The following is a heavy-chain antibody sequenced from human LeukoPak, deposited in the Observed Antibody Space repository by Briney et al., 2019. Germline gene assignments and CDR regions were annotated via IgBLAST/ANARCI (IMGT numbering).Heavy chain of an antibody. Sequence: SETLSLTCTVSGDSISSSGSYWGWLRQPPGKGLEWIWSVSYSGSTYYNPSLKSRFHISIVTPNNQFALKLSSVTAADTAVYYCARHFDYWGQGTLVTVSS. V-gene: IGHV4-39*01. CDR1: GDSISSSGSY. CDR2: VSYSGST. J-gene: IGHJ4*02. CDR3: ARHFDY.